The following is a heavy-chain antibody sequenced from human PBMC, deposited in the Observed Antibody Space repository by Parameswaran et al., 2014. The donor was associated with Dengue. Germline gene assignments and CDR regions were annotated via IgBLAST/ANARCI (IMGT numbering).Heavy chain of an antibody. J-gene: IGHJ4*02. D-gene: IGHD3-22*01. CDR2: INAGNGNT. Sequence: WVRQAPGQRLEWMGWINAGNGNTKYSQKFQGRVTITRDTSASTAYMELSSLRSEDTAVYYCARDTSLGYYYDSSGYPRNPPFDYWGQGTLVTVSS. CDR3: ARDTSLGYYYDSSGYPRNPPFDY. V-gene: IGHV1-3*01.